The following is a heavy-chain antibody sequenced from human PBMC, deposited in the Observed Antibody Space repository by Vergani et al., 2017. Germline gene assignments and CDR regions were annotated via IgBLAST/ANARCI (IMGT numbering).Heavy chain of an antibody. V-gene: IGHV3-66*01. D-gene: IGHD3-22*01. J-gene: IGHJ4*02. CDR2: IYSGGST. Sequence: EVQLVESGGGLVQPGGSLRLSCAASGFTVSSNYMSWVRQAPGKGLEWVSVIYSGGSTYYADSVKGRFTISRDNSKNTLYLQMNSLRAEDTAVYYCAKENYYDSSGPLGDYWGQGTLVTVSS. CDR1: GFTVSSNY. CDR3: AKENYYDSSGPLGDY.